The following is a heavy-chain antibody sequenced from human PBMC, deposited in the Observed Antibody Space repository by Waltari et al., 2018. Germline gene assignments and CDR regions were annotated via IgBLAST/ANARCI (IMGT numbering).Heavy chain of an antibody. CDR3: SVSPYGSGSYAAFDP. J-gene: IGHJ5*02. V-gene: IGHV4-59*11. Sequence: QVQLQEAGPGLVQPSETLSLTRPVSGGSISSPHWSWLRQPPGKGLEWIGYTYYSGSTNYNPSLKSRVTISVDTSKNQFSLKLSSVTAADTAVYYCSVSPYGSGSYAAFDPWGQGTLVTVSS. CDR1: GGSISSPH. D-gene: IGHD3-10*01. CDR2: TYYSGST.